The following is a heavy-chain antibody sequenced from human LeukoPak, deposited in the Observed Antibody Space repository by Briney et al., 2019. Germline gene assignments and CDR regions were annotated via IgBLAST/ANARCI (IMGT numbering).Heavy chain of an antibody. CDR1: GGSFSGYY. D-gene: IGHD3-3*01. Sequence: SETLSLTCAVYGGSFSGYYWSWIRQPPGKGLEWIGEINHSGGTNYNPSLKSRVTISVDTSKNQFSLKLSSVTAADTAVYYCARGYYDFWSGYLRSKSSRHYFDYWGQGTLVTVSS. J-gene: IGHJ4*02. CDR2: INHSGGT. CDR3: ARGYYDFWSGYLRSKSSRHYFDY. V-gene: IGHV4-34*01.